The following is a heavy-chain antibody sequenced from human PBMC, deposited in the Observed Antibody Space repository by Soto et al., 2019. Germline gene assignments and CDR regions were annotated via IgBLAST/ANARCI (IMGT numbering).Heavy chain of an antibody. Sequence: QVQLVESGGSVVQPGRSLRLSCVASGFIFSSHAMYWVRQAPGKGLEWVAVTSYDGSFKFYADSVKGRFTISRDNSKNTLFLQMDSLRADDTAVYYCARKLINSWARGSIDYWGQGTLVTVSS. V-gene: IGHV3-30*04. CDR1: GFIFSSHA. CDR2: TSYDGSFK. CDR3: ARKLINSWARGSIDY. J-gene: IGHJ4*02. D-gene: IGHD2-15*01.